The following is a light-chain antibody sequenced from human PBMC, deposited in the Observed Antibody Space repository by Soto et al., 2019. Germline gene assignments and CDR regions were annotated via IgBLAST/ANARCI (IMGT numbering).Light chain of an antibody. CDR1: DSLLXSDGKTY. CDR3: QQGKNWPPRLP. J-gene: IGKJ4*01. V-gene: IGKV2D-29*01. Sequence: EIVMTQTPLSLSVAPGQPASISFNSSDSLLXSDGKTYLYWYLQKPGQPPHLLIYLGSNRASGVPDRFSGSGSGTDFTLTISSLEPEDFAVYYCQQGKNWPPRLPFGGGTKVDIK. CDR2: LGS.